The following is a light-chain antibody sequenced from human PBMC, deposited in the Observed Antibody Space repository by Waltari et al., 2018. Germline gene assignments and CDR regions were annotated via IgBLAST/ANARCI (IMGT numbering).Light chain of an antibody. J-gene: IGKJ1*01. CDR2: GAS. CDR3: QQYDDPPPRT. CDR1: QTISNNY. V-gene: IGKV3-20*01. Sequence: EIVLTQSPGTLSLSPGERATLPCRASQTISNNYLAWYQQKPGQAPRLLIYGASRRATGIPDRFSGSGSGTDFTLTISRLESEDFAVYYCQQYDDPPPRTFGQGTKVEIK.